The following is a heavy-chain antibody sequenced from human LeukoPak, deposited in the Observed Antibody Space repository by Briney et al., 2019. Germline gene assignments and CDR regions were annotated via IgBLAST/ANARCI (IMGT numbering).Heavy chain of an antibody. V-gene: IGHV1-69*13. Sequence: ASVKVSCKASGGTFSSYAISWVRQAPGQGLEWMGGIIPIFGTANYAQKFQGRVTITADESTSTAYMELSSLRSEDTAVYYCARIAARPPYGMDVWGQGTTVTVSS. D-gene: IGHD6-6*01. CDR3: ARIAARPPYGMDV. CDR1: GGTFSSYA. J-gene: IGHJ6*02. CDR2: IIPIFGTA.